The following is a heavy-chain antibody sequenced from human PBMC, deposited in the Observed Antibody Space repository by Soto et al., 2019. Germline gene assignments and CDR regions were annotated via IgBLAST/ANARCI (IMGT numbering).Heavy chain of an antibody. CDR2: ISAYNGNT. J-gene: IGHJ6*02. Sequence: QVQLVQSGAEVKKPGASVKVSCKASGFTFTTYGFTWVRQAPGQGLEWMGWISAYNGNTNYAQKFQDRVTMTTDTSTSTVYLELRSLTSDDTAVYYCARGGRDGMDVWGQGTTVTLSS. CDR1: GFTFTTYG. CDR3: ARGGRDGMDV. D-gene: IGHD3-10*01. V-gene: IGHV1-18*01.